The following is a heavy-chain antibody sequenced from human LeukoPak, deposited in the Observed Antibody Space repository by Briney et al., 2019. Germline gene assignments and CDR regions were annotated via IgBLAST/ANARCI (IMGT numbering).Heavy chain of an antibody. Sequence: SVKVSCKASGGTFSSYAISRVRQAPGQGLEWMGGIIPIFGTANYAQKFQGRVTITTDESTSTAYMELSSLRSEDTAVYYCARAGSGAARPAYYYYMDVWGKGTTVTVSS. D-gene: IGHD6-6*01. CDR2: IIPIFGTA. V-gene: IGHV1-69*05. CDR3: ARAGSGAARPAYYYYMDV. CDR1: GGTFSSYA. J-gene: IGHJ6*03.